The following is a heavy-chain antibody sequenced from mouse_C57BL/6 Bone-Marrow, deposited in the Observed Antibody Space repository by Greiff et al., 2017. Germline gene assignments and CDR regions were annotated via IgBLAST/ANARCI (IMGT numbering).Heavy chain of an antibody. J-gene: IGHJ2*01. CDR3: ARRRMTTVQWYFDY. CDR2: INPGGGGT. V-gene: IGHV1-54*01. D-gene: IGHD1-1*01. CDR1: GYAFTNYL. Sequence: VQLQQSGAELVRPGTSVKVSCKASGYAFTNYLIEWVKQRPGQGLEWIGVINPGGGGTNYNEKFKGKATLTADKSSSTAYMQLSSLTSEDSAVYFCARRRMTTVQWYFDYWGQGTTLTVSS.